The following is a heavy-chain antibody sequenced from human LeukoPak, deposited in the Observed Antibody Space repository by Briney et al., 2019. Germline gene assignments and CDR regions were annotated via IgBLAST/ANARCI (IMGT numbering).Heavy chain of an antibody. D-gene: IGHD3-22*01. Sequence: ASVKVSCKASGYTFTGYYMHWVRQAPGQGLEWMGWINPNSGGTNYAQKFQGRVTMTRDTSISTAYMKLSRLRSDDTAVYYCARTYPDSSGYYYDYWGQGTLVTVSS. CDR3: ARTYPDSSGYYYDY. J-gene: IGHJ4*02. V-gene: IGHV1-2*02. CDR2: INPNSGGT. CDR1: GYTFTGYY.